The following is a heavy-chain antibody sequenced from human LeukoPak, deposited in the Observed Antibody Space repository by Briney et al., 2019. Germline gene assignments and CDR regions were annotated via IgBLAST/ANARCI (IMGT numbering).Heavy chain of an antibody. D-gene: IGHD3-10*01. V-gene: IGHV1-2*02. Sequence: ASVKVSCKPSGYTFTAYNIHWVRQAPGQRLEWMGWITPRDGGTNYAQQLQGRITMTRDTSISTAYMELNSLISDDTAVYYCVRGMGSGTYKRFDFWGQGTLVTVSS. J-gene: IGHJ4*02. CDR3: VRGMGSGTYKRFDF. CDR2: ITPRDGGT. CDR1: GYTFTAYN.